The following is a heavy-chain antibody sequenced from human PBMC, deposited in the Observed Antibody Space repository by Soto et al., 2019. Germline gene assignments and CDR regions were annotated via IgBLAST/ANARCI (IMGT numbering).Heavy chain of an antibody. CDR2: IYYSGST. CDR1: SGSINSGGYY. Sequence: LSLTCTVSSGSINSGGYYWSWIRQHPGRGLEWIGYIYYSGSTYYNPSLKSRVTISIDTSKNQFSLKLTSVTAADTAVYYCARLGYCSNAVCDVYFYGMDVWGQGTTVTVSS. D-gene: IGHD2-8*01. CDR3: ARLGYCSNAVCDVYFYGMDV. V-gene: IGHV4-31*03. J-gene: IGHJ6*02.